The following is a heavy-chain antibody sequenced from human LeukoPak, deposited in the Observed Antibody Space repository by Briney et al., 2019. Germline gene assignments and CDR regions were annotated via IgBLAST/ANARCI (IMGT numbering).Heavy chain of an antibody. CDR2: INPNSGGT. CDR3: ARADSSGYQAFDY. CDR1: GYTFTGYY. Sequence: GASVKVSCKAFGYTFTGYYMHWVRQAPGQGLEWMGWINPNSGGTNYAQKFQGRVTMTRDTSISTAYMELSRLRSDDTAVYYCARADSSGYQAFDYWGQGTLVTVSS. J-gene: IGHJ4*02. D-gene: IGHD3-22*01. V-gene: IGHV1-2*02.